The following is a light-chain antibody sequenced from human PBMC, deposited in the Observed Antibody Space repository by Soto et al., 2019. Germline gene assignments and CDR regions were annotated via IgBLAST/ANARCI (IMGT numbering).Light chain of an antibody. CDR1: QTRLHSNGYTY. Sequence: IALTQSPLSXSVTPGEPASISCRSSQTRLHSNGYTYLNWYLQKPGQSPQLLIYLGSNRASGVPDRFSGSGSGTDFTLKINRVQAEDVGVFYCMQGLRPMYTFGQGTKVDIK. J-gene: IGKJ2*01. CDR3: MQGLRPMYT. CDR2: LGS. V-gene: IGKV2-28*01.